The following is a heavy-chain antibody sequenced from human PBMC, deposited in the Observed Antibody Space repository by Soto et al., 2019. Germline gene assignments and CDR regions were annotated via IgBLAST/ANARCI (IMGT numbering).Heavy chain of an antibody. D-gene: IGHD4-17*01. CDR3: ARYGEYVKGRKNYGMDV. Sequence: QVQLVQSGAEVKKPGSSVKVSCKASGGTFSSYTISWVRQAPGQGLEWMGRISPSLGIANDAKKFQGRVTITAEKSTSTAYMELSSVRSEDPAVYYCARYGEYVKGRKNYGMDVWGQGTTVTVSS. CDR1: GGTFSSYT. CDR2: ISPSLGIA. V-gene: IGHV1-69*02. J-gene: IGHJ6*02.